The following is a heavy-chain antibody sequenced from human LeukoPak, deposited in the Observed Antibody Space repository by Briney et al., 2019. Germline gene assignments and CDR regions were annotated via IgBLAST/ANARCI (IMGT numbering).Heavy chain of an antibody. CDR1: GFTFSSYG. V-gene: IGHV3-33*01. Sequence: GGSPRLSCAASGFTFSSYGMHWVRQAPGKGLEWVAVIWYDGSNKYYADSVKGRFTISRDNSKNTLYLQMNSLRAEDTAVYYCARSYYYGSGSYYRDVYFDYWGQGTLVTVSS. J-gene: IGHJ4*02. CDR2: IWYDGSNK. CDR3: ARSYYYGSGSYYRDVYFDY. D-gene: IGHD3-10*01.